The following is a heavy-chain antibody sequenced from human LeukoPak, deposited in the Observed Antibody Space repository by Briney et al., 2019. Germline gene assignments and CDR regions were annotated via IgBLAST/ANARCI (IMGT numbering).Heavy chain of an antibody. CDR1: GFTFSSYW. D-gene: IGHD5-18*01. CDR3: ARNIGRERGYSYGLASRRPHNWFDP. Sequence: PGGSLRLSCAASGFTFSSYWMSWVRQAPGKGLEWVANIKQDGSEKYYVDSVKGRFTTSRDNAKNSLYLQMNSLRAEDTAVYYCARNIGRERGYSYGLASRRPHNWFDPWGQGTLVTVSS. CDR2: IKQDGSEK. V-gene: IGHV3-7*01. J-gene: IGHJ5*02.